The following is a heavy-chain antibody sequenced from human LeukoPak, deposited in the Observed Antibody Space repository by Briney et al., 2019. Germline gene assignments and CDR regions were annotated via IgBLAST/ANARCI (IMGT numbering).Heavy chain of an antibody. CDR1: GFTFSDCY. CDR3: ARDLTEYYYDSSGYHGGDY. V-gene: IGHV3-11*04. CDR2: ISSSGSTI. Sequence: GGSLRLSCAASGFTFSDCYMSWIRQAPGKGLEWVSYISSSGSTIYYADSVKGRFTISRDNAKNSLYLQMNSLRAEDTAVYYCARDLTEYYYDSSGYHGGDYWGQGTLVTVSS. D-gene: IGHD3-22*01. J-gene: IGHJ4*02.